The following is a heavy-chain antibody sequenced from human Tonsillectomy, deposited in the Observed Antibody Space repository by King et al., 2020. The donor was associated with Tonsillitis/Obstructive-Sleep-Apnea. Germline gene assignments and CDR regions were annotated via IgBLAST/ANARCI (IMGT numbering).Heavy chain of an antibody. J-gene: IGHJ6*03. V-gene: IGHV1-69*12. D-gene: IGHD6-6*01. Sequence: VQLVQSGAEVKKPGSSVKVSCKASGGTFSSYAISWVRQAPGQGLEWMGGIIPIFGTPSYAQKFQGRVTITADESTSTAYMELSSLRSEVTAVNYCATYSSSSYYYYYMDVWGKGTTVTVSS. CDR1: GGTFSSYA. CDR3: ATYSSSSYYYYYMDV. CDR2: IIPIFGTP.